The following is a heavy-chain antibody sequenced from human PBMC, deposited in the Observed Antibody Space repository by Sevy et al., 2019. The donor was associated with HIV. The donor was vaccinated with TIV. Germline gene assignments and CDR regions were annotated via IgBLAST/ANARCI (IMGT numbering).Heavy chain of an antibody. J-gene: IGHJ3*02. CDR1: GGSINSDH. Sequence: SEALSLTCTVSGGSINSDHWNWIRQPPGKGLEWIGYVYYIGGTNYNPSLKNRVTISVDRTKNQFSLKLTSVTAADTAVYYCARRNDFAIWGQGTMVTVSS. CDR3: ARRNDFAI. CDR2: VYYIGGT. V-gene: IGHV4-59*08.